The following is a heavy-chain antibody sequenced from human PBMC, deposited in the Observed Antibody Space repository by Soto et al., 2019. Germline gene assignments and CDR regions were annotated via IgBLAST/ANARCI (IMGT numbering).Heavy chain of an antibody. CDR1: GGTFSSYA. CDR2: IIPIFGTA. J-gene: IGHJ3*02. D-gene: IGHD2-15*01. V-gene: IGHV1-69*01. CDR3: ARDLVLSRGDVVVVAATQGDAFDI. Sequence: QVQLVQSGAEVKKPGSSVKVSCKASGGTFSSYAISWVRQAPGQGLEWMGGIIPIFGTANYAQKFQGRVTITADESTSTDYMELSSLRSEATAVYYCARDLVLSRGDVVVVAATQGDAFDIWGQGTMVTVSS.